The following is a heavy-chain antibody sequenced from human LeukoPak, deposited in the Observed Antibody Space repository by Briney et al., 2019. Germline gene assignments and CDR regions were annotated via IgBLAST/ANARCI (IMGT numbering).Heavy chain of an antibody. Sequence: GGSLRLSCAASGFTFSSYWMHWVRQAPGKGLVWVSRINSDGTSTTYADFVKGRFTISRDNAKNTLYLQMNSLRAEDTAVYYCARDRGAAAGMRGDYYYYGMDVWGQGTTVTVSS. J-gene: IGHJ6*02. CDR2: INSDGTST. CDR3: ARDRGAAAGMRGDYYYYGMDV. V-gene: IGHV3-74*01. D-gene: IGHD6-13*01. CDR1: GFTFSSYW.